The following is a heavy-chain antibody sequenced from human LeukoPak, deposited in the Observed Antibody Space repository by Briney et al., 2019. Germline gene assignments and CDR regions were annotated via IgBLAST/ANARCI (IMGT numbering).Heavy chain of an antibody. CDR2: INSDGSRT. CDR1: GFTLSSYW. V-gene: IGHV3-74*03. J-gene: IGHJ4*02. D-gene: IGHD3-22*01. CDR3: AMGPYYYDSSGYYY. Sequence: GGSLRLSCAASGFTLSSYWMHWVRQVPGKGLVWVSRINSDGSRTEYADSVKGRFTISRDNAKNTLYLQMNSLRAEDTAVYYCAMGPYYYDSSGYYYWGQGTLVTVSS.